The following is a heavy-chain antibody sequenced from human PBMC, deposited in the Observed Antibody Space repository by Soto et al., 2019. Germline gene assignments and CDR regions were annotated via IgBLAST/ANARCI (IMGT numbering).Heavy chain of an antibody. CDR1: GFSFDTYG. CDR2: MSYDGSKI. CDR3: AKDRDPYYYYYLMDV. J-gene: IGHJ6*02. Sequence: GGSLRLSCEASGFSFDTYGMHWIRQGAGQGLEWVATMSYDGSKIYYRDSVRGRFSISRDDSKRTLYLQMNSLRAEDTAVYYCAKDRDPYYYYYLMDVWGQGTTVTVSS. V-gene: IGHV3-30*18.